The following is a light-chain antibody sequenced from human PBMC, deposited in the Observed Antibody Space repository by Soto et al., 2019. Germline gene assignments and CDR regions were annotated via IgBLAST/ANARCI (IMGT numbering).Light chain of an antibody. CDR1: QSVTSDF. J-gene: IGKJ4*01. Sequence: EIVLTQSPATLSLSPGERATLSCRASQSVTSDFLVWYQQKPGQAPRLLIYGASSRATGIPDRFSGSGSGTDFTLTISRLEPEDFAVYHCQQYSSSPLTFGGGTKVDIK. CDR3: QQYSSSPLT. V-gene: IGKV3-20*01. CDR2: GAS.